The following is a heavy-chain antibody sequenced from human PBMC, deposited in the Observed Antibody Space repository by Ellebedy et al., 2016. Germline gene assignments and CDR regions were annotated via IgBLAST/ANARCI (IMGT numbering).Heavy chain of an antibody. V-gene: IGHV1-24*01. CDR2: FDPEDGET. CDR1: GYTLTELS. J-gene: IGHJ3*02. D-gene: IGHD1-7*01. Sequence: ASVKVSCKVSGYTLTELSMHWVRQAPGKGLEWLGGFDPEDGETIYAQKFQGRVTMTEDTSTDTAYMELSSLRSEDTAVYYCATEYTGGITGTTDSCAFEIWGQGTMVTVSS. CDR3: ATEYTGGITGTTDSCAFEI.